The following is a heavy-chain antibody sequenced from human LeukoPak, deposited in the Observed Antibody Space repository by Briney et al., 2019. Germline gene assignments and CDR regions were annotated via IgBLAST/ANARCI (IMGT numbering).Heavy chain of an antibody. CDR2: IYYSGST. V-gene: IGHV4-31*03. CDR3: ARGTYSSRRTLYYFDY. CDR1: GGSISRGGYY. J-gene: IGHJ4*02. Sequence: TLSLTCTVSGGSISRGGYYWSWIRQHPGKRLEWIGYIYYSGSTYYNPSLKSRVTISVDTSKNQFSLKLSSVTAADTAVYYCARGTYSSRRTLYYFDYRGQGTLVTVSS. D-gene: IGHD6-13*01.